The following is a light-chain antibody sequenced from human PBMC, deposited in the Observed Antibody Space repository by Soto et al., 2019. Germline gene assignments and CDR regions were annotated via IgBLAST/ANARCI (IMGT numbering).Light chain of an antibody. J-gene: IGKJ1*01. CDR3: HQDFIYPRT. CDR1: QTLCKS. V-gene: IGKV1-8*01. CDR2: AAS. Sequence: ALPRTQYPSSVCASTGDRVTIGCRTTQTLCKSLAWYQQKPGQPPHLLIYAASTLQSVVPSRFNGSGSGTDFTLTISPLQSEDSATYYCHQDFIYPRTFGQGTMV.